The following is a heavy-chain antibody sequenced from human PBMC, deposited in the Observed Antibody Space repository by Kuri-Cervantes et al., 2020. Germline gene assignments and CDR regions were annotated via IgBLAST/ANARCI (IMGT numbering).Heavy chain of an antibody. CDR1: GFTFSNAW. CDR2: VISSGGDT. J-gene: IGHJ4*02. CDR3: AQDNQWLAY. V-gene: IGHV3-23*01. Sequence: GESLKISCAASGFTFSNAWMSWVRQAPGKGLEWVSTVISSGGDTYYADSVKGRFTISRDNSKNTLYMQMNNLRVEDTAVYYCAQDNQWLAYWGQGTLVTVSS. D-gene: IGHD6-19*01.